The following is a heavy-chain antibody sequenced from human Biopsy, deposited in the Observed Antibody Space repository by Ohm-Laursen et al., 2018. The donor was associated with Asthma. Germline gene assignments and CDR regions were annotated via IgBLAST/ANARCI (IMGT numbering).Heavy chain of an antibody. CDR2: ISFDGSNK. CDR1: GFTFSNYG. D-gene: IGHD2-8*01. CDR3: AREVKMAY. J-gene: IGHJ4*02. V-gene: IGHV3-30*03. Sequence: SLRLSCAASGFTFSNYGMHWVRQAPGKWLEWVAVISFDGSNKDFADSVKGRFTISRDDSKDTMYLEMNSLRAEDTGVYYCAREVKMAYWGRGTLVTVSS.